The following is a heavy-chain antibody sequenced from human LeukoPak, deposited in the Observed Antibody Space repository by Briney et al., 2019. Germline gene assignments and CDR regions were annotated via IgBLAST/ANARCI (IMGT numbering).Heavy chain of an antibody. CDR2: IYYSGST. D-gene: IGHD3/OR15-3a*01. J-gene: IGHJ4*02. CDR1: GGSFSGYY. CDR3: ARDKGLAFDY. Sequence: PSETLSLTCAVYGGSFSGYYWSWIRQPPGKGLEWIGYIYYSGSTYYNPSLKSRVTISVDTSKNQFSLKLSSVTAADTAVYYCARDKGLAFDYWGQGTLVTVSS. V-gene: IGHV4-34*09.